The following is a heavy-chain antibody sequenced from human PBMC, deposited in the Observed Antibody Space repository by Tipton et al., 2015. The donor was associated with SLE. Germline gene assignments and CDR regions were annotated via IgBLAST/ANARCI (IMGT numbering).Heavy chain of an antibody. CDR2: IYHSGST. D-gene: IGHD2-2*01. CDR3: ARGPAYCSSTSCYYGYYYGMDV. J-gene: IGHJ6*02. CDR1: GYSISSGYY. V-gene: IGHV4-38-2*02. Sequence: GLVKPSETLSLTCTVSGYSISSGYYWGWIRQPPGKGLEWIGSIYHSGSTYYNPSLKSRVTISVDTSKNQFSLKLSSVTAADTAVYYCARGPAYCSSTSCYYGYYYGMDVWGQGTTVTVSS.